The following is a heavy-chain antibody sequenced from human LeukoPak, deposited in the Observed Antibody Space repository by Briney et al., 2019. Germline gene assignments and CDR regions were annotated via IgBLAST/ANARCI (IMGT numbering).Heavy chain of an antibody. CDR1: GGTFSSYA. CDR3: ARVDTAMGSGRYYYYMDG. V-gene: IGHV1-69*13. CDR2: IIPIFGTA. J-gene: IGHJ6*03. D-gene: IGHD5-18*01. Sequence: SVKVSCKASGGTFSSYAIRWVRQAPGQGLEWMGGIIPIFGTANYAQKFQGRVTITADESTSTAYMELSSLRSEDTAVYYCARVDTAMGSGRYYYYMDGWGKGTTVTVSS.